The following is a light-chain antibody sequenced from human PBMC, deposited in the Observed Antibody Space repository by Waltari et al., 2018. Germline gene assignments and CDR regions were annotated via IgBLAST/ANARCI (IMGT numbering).Light chain of an antibody. V-gene: IGLV2-14*03. CDR3: SSDTTSGSYV. CDR2: DVT. CDR1: SSDVGDFNH. Sequence: QSVPTQPASVSESPGQSITIPCTGTSSDVGDFNHVSWYQQQPDKAPKLLIYDVTIRPSGVPERFSGTKSGHTASLTISGLQVDDEADYYCSSDTTSGSYVFASGTKVTVL. J-gene: IGLJ1*01.